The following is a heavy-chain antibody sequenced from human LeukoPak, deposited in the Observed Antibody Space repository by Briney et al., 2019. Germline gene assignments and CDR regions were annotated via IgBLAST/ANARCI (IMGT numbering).Heavy chain of an antibody. Sequence: GASVTVSCKASGYTFSSYYMHWVRQAPGQGLEWMGIIDPSEGSTSYAQKFQGRVTMTRDTSTSTVYMELSSLRSEDTAVYYCARRPRSGNYPFHYWGQGTLVTVSA. V-gene: IGHV1-46*01. CDR2: IDPSEGST. CDR1: GYTFSSYY. D-gene: IGHD1-26*01. J-gene: IGHJ4*02. CDR3: ARRPRSGNYPFHY.